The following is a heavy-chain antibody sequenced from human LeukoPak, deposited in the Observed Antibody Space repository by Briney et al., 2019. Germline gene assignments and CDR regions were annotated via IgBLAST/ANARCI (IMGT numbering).Heavy chain of an antibody. Sequence: GGSLRLSCAASGFTVSSNYMNWVHQAPGKGLEWVSVIYTGGSTYYADSVKGRFTISRDNSKNTLYLQMNSLRAEDTAVYYCARGETFTFGGVIVESAFDIWGQGTMVTVSS. V-gene: IGHV3-66*01. J-gene: IGHJ3*02. D-gene: IGHD3-16*02. CDR3: ARGETFTFGGVIVESAFDI. CDR1: GFTVSSNY. CDR2: IYTGGST.